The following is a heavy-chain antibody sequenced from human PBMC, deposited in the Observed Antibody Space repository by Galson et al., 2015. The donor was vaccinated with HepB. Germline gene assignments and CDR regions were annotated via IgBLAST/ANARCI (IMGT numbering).Heavy chain of an antibody. J-gene: IGHJ4*02. CDR1: GYSFTSYW. CDR2: IYPGDSDT. V-gene: IGHV5-51*01. D-gene: IGHD5-18*01. CDR3: ARPHRGYSYGTYFDY. Sequence: QSGAEVKKPGESLKISCKGSGYSFTSYWIGWVRQMPGKGLEWMGIIYPGDSDTRYSPSFQGQVTISADKSISTAYLQWSSLKASDTAMYYCARPHRGYSYGTYFDYWGQGTLVTVSS.